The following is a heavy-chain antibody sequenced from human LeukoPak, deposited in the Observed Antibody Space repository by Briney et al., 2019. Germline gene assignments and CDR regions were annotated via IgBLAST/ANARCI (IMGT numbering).Heavy chain of an antibody. V-gene: IGHV3-23*01. CDR3: AKDGGDY. J-gene: IGHJ4*02. CDR1: GFTVRSNY. D-gene: IGHD3-16*01. CDR2: ISGSGGST. Sequence: GGSLRLSCAASGFTVRSNYMNWVRQAPGKGLEWVSAISGSGGSTYYAGSVKGRFTISRDNSKNTLYLQMNSLRAEDTTVYYCAKDGGDYWGQGTLVTVSS.